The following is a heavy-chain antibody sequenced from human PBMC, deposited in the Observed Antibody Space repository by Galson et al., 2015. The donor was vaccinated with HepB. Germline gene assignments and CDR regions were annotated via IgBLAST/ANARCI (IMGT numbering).Heavy chain of an antibody. D-gene: IGHD5-12*01. V-gene: IGHV1-69*13. CDR3: ARDLTSGYDYGLFDY. J-gene: IGHJ4*02. CDR1: GGTFGSYA. CDR2: IIPIFGTA. Sequence: SVKVSCKASGGTFGSYAISWVRQAPGQGLEWMGGIIPIFGTANYAQKFQGRVTITADESTSTAYMELSSLRSEDTAVYYCARDLTSGYDYGLFDYWGQGTLVTVSS.